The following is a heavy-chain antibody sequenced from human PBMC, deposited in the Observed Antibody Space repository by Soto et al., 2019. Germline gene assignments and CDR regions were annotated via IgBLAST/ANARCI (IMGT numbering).Heavy chain of an antibody. J-gene: IGHJ4*02. CDR2: VSPENKNA. V-gene: IGHV1-8*01. CDR1: GYTFTEYD. Sequence: QVQVIQSRAEVKKPGASVKVSCKTSGYTFTEYDINWVRQAPGQGPEYMGWVSPENKNAGYAPQFRGRVSMTTDTTISTAYLEVTNLKYEDKAVYYCEVTTGYWGQGHMVTVSA. CDR3: EVTTGY. D-gene: IGHD1-1*01.